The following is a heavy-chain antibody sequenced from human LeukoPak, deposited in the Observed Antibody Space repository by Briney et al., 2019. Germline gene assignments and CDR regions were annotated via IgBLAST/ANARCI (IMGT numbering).Heavy chain of an antibody. CDR2: ISSSSSTI. J-gene: IGHJ3*02. CDR3: ARDQKRWLQFGAFDI. Sequence: GGSLRLSCAASGFTFSSYSMNWVRQAPGMGLEWVSYISSSSSTIYYADSVKGRFTISRDNAKNSLYLQMNSLRAEDTAVYYCARDQKRWLQFGAFDIWGQGTMVTVSS. D-gene: IGHD5-24*01. V-gene: IGHV3-48*04. CDR1: GFTFSSYS.